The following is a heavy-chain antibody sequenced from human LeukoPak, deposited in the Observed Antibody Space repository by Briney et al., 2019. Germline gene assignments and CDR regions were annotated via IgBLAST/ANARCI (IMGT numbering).Heavy chain of an antibody. Sequence: PSETLSLTCTVSGGSISSYYWSWIRQPPGKGLEWIGYIYYSGSTNYNPSLKSRVTISVDTSKNQFSLKLSSVTAADTAVYYCARGHSYFLWSDAFDIWGQGTMVTVSS. J-gene: IGHJ3*02. CDR2: IYYSGST. CDR3: ARGHSYFLWSDAFDI. V-gene: IGHV4-59*01. CDR1: GGSISSYY. D-gene: IGHD3-9*01.